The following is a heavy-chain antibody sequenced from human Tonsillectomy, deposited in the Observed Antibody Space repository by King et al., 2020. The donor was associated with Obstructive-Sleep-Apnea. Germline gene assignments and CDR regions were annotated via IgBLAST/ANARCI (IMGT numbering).Heavy chain of an antibody. CDR3: ARGADWNDAEADY. D-gene: IGHD1-1*01. CDR1: GFTFSSYS. CDR2: SSSSSSYI. J-gene: IGHJ4*02. V-gene: IGHV3-21*01. Sequence: QLVQSGGGLVKPGGSLRLSCAASGFTFSSYSMNWVRQAPGKGLEWVSSSSSSSSYIYFADSVKGRFTISSDNAKNSLYLQMNSLRAEDTAVYYCARGADWNDAEADYWGQGTLVTVSS.